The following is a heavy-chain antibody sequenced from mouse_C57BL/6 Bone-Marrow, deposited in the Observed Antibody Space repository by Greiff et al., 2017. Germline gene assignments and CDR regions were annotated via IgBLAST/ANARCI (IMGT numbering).Heavy chain of an antibody. CDR2: IRNKANNHAT. V-gene: IGHV6-6*01. D-gene: IGHD2-3*01. CDR1: GFTFSDAW. Sequence: EVMLVESGGGLVQPGGSMKLSCAASGFTFSDAWMDWVRQSPEKGLEWVAEIRNKANNHATYYAESVKGRFTISRDDSKSSVYLQMNILRAEDTGIYYCTRWLLQGDYAMDYWGQGTSVTVSS. CDR3: TRWLLQGDYAMDY. J-gene: IGHJ4*01.